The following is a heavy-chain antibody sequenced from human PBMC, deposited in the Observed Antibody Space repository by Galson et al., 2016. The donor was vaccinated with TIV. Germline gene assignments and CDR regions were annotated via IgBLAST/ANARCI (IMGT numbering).Heavy chain of an antibody. CDR2: VWFDGSDI. Sequence: SLRLSCAASGFTFGSYGMHWVRQAPGKGLEWVAVVWFDGSDIYYADSVKGRFTISRDNSKNTLYLQMNSLRGEDTAVYYCARARYSKGWFTDFWGQGTLVTVSS. V-gene: IGHV3-33*01. D-gene: IGHD6-19*01. CDR1: GFTFGSYG. J-gene: IGHJ4*02. CDR3: ARARYSKGWFTDF.